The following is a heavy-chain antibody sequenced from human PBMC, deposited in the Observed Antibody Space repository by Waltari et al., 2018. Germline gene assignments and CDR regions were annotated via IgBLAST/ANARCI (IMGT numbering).Heavy chain of an antibody. V-gene: IGHV3-53*01. J-gene: IGHJ4*02. CDR1: GFTVITSY. D-gene: IGHD5-18*01. CDR2: IYSEGHT. Sequence: EVQVEESGGDLIQPGGSLSLSCAVPGFTVITSYMSGVRQAPGKGLEWVSIIYSEGHTNYADSVKDRFIISRDNSKNTVDLQMNSLRVEDTAMYYCTRDRGAPATAMGFDSWGQGTLVTVSS. CDR3: TRDRGAPATAMGFDS.